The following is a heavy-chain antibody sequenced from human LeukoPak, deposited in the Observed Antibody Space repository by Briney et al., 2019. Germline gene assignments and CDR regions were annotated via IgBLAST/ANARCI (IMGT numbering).Heavy chain of an antibody. CDR3: AKDRLGRGYYFDY. V-gene: IGHV3-23*01. CDR1: GFTFSSYA. J-gene: IGHJ4*02. Sequence: GGSLRLSCAASGFTFSSYAMSWVRQAPGKGLEWVSAISGSGGSKYYADSVKGRFTISRDNSKNTLYLQMNSLRAEDTAVYYCAKDRLGRGYYFDYWGQGTLVTVSS. D-gene: IGHD2-15*01. CDR2: ISGSGGSK.